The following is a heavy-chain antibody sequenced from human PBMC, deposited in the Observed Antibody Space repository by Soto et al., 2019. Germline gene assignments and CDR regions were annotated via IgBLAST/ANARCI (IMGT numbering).Heavy chain of an antibody. Sequence: PGGSLRLSCAASGFTFSSYAMSWVRQAPGKGLEWVSAISGSGGSTYYADSVKGRFTISRDNSKNTLYLQMNSLRAEDTAVYYCAKGHYYDSSGYLFHYSGPGTIVTVYS. CDR2: ISGSGGST. V-gene: IGHV3-23*01. CDR3: AKGHYYDSSGYLFHY. J-gene: IGHJ4*02. CDR1: GFTFSSYA. D-gene: IGHD3-22*01.